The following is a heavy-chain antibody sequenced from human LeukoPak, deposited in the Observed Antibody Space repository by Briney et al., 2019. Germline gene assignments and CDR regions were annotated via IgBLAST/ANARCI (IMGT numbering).Heavy chain of an antibody. J-gene: IGHJ3*02. V-gene: IGHV3-23*01. CDR3: ANYGSGSRVDI. CDR1: GFTFRSHA. D-gene: IGHD3-10*01. Sequence: GGSLRLSCVGSGFTFRSHAMSWVRQAPEKGLEFVSGIYENGGTTYYADSVKGRFSISRDNSKNTLYLQMDSLRGEDTAVYYCANYGSGSRVDIWGQGTMVTVSS. CDR2: IYENGGTT.